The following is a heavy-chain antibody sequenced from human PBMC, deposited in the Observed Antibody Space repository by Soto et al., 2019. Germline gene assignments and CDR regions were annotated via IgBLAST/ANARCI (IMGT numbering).Heavy chain of an antibody. J-gene: IGHJ4*02. V-gene: IGHV3-66*01. CDR1: GFTVSRSY. CDR2: IFAGGAS. CDR3: ARGLHSESTFLSLAAN. D-gene: IGHD2-21*02. Sequence: EVQLVESGGGLVQPGGSLRLSCAGSGFTVSRSYMTWVRQAPGKGFEWVSTIFAGGASYYAASVKGRFMMSRDISSNTLSLQMNNLRAEDTAVYYCARGLHSESTFLSLAANWGQGIVVAVSS.